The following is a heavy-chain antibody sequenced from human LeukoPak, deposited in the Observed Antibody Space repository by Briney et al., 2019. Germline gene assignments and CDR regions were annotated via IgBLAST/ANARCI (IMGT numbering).Heavy chain of an antibody. Sequence: SETLSRTCTVSGGSISSYYWSWIRQPPGKGLEWIGYIYTSGSTNYNPSLKSRVTISVDTSKNQFSLKLSSVTAADTAVYYCARQTTGDAFDIWGQGTMVTVSS. J-gene: IGHJ3*02. CDR3: ARQTTGDAFDI. CDR1: GGSISSYY. CDR2: IYTSGST. D-gene: IGHD1-14*01. V-gene: IGHV4-4*09.